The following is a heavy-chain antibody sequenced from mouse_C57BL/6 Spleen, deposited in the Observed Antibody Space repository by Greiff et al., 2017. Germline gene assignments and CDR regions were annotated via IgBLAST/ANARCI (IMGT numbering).Heavy chain of an antibody. D-gene: IGHD6-1*01. V-gene: IGHV7-3*01. CDR3: ARYRQYYFDY. J-gene: IGHJ2*01. CDR2: IRNKANGYTT. Sequence: EVHLVESGGGLVQPGGSLSLSCAASGFTFTDYYMSWVRQPPGKALEWLGFIRNKANGYTTEYSASVKGRFTISRDNSQFILYLQMNALRAEDSATYYCARYRQYYFDYWGQGTTLTVSS. CDR1: GFTFTDYY.